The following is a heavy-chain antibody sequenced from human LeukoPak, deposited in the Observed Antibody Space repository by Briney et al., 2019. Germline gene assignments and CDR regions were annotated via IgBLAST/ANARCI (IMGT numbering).Heavy chain of an antibody. J-gene: IGHJ4*02. CDR1: GGSISSYY. V-gene: IGHV4-4*07. CDR3: ARYSGGWINYFDY. D-gene: IGHD6-19*01. CDR2: IYSSGSA. Sequence: SETLSLTCTVSGGSISSYYWSWIRQPAGEGLEWIVRIYSSGSANYNPSLKSRVTMSVDTSKNQFSLKLSSVTAADTAVYYWARYSGGWINYFDYWGQGTLVTVSS.